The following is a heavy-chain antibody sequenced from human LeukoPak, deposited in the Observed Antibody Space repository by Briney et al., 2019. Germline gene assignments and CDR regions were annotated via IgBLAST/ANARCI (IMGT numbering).Heavy chain of an antibody. V-gene: IGHV1-69*04. CDR1: GGTFSSYA. Sequence: GASVKVSCKASGGTFSSYAISWVRQAPGQGLEWMGRIIPILGIANYAQKFQGRVTITADKSTSTAYMELSSLRAEDTAVYYCAREITMIVVVLDYWGQGTLVTVSS. CDR3: AREITMIVVVLDY. D-gene: IGHD3-22*01. CDR2: IIPILGIA. J-gene: IGHJ4*02.